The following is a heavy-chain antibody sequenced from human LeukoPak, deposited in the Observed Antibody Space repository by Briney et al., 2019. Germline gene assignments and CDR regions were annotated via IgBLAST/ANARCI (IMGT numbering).Heavy chain of an antibody. V-gene: IGHV4-39*01. CDR3: ARRTAVARTAHFDY. J-gene: IGHJ4*02. Sequence: SSETLSLTCSVSGGSIRSNNFSWDWIRQPPGKGLEWIGSFSYGGTTYFNPSLKSRVTMSVDTSKNQFSLKVTSVTAADTAVYYCARRTAVARTAHFDYWGQGILVPVSS. CDR1: GGSIRSNNFS. CDR2: FSYGGTT. D-gene: IGHD6-19*01.